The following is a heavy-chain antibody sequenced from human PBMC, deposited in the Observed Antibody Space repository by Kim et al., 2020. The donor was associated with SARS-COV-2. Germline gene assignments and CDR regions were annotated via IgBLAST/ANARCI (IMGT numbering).Heavy chain of an antibody. V-gene: IGHV3-30*04. Sequence: GGSLRLSCAASGFTFSSYAMHWVRQAPGKGLEWVAVISYDGSNKYYADSVKGRFTISRDNSKNTLYLQMNSLRAEDTAVYYCARDQDLFYSSSWYYYYYGMDVWGQGTTVTVSS. J-gene: IGHJ6*02. CDR2: ISYDGSNK. CDR3: ARDQDLFYSSSWYYYYYGMDV. CDR1: GFTFSSYA. D-gene: IGHD6-13*01.